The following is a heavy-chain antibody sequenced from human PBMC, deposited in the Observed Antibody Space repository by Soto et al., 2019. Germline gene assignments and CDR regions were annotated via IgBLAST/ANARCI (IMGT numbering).Heavy chain of an antibody. V-gene: IGHV4-34*01. J-gene: IGHJ4*02. CDR3: ARGQVARWLVRSPFDY. D-gene: IGHD6-19*01. CDR2: INHSGST. CDR1: GGSFSGYY. Sequence: SETLSLTCAVYGGSFSGYYWSWIRQPPGKGLEWIGEINHSGSTNYNPSLKSRVTISVDTSKNQFSLKLSSVTAADTAVYYCARGQVARWLVRSPFDYWGQGTLVTVSS.